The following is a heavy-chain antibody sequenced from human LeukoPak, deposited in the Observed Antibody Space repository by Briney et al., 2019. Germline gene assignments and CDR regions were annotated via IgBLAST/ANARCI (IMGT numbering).Heavy chain of an antibody. CDR3: AKTPPSYGR. CDR1: GFTFDDYA. CDR2: ISGDGATT. V-gene: IGHV3-43*02. D-gene: IGHD1-14*01. Sequence: GGSLRLSCAVSGFTFDDYAMHWVRQAPGKGLEWVSLISGDGATTYYADSVKGRFTISRDNSKNSQYLQMNSLRTEDTALYYCAKTPPSYGRWGQGTLVTVSS. J-gene: IGHJ1*01.